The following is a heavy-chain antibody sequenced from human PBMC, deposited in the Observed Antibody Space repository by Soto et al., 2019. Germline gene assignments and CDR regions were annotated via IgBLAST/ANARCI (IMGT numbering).Heavy chain of an antibody. CDR1: GFTFSTYG. CDR2: YGGSGGSR. D-gene: IGHD6-19*01. V-gene: IGHV3-23*01. J-gene: IGHJ6*03. Sequence: DVQLLESGGGLVQWGGSLRLSCVTSGFTFSTYGMAWVRQAPGKGLEWVSYGGSGGSRYYAESMKGRFTISRDNSKNTLSLEMNSLRAEDTATYYCVKISGRAYPYYYMDVWGKGTTVTVSS. CDR3: VKISGRAYPYYYMDV.